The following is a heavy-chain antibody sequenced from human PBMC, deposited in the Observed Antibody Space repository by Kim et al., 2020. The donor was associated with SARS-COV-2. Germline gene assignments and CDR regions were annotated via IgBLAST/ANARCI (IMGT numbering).Heavy chain of an antibody. J-gene: IGHJ5*02. D-gene: IGHD1-26*01. V-gene: IGHV4-38-2*02. Sequence: SETLSLTCSVSGFSIRSDNYWGWLRQPPGKGLGWIGSVFRSGAAYYNPSLKSRVTTSVDTSKNQFSLKLTSVTAADTAMYYCARVIMGAANLFDPWGQGTRVTVSS. CDR3: ARVIMGAANLFDP. CDR1: GFSIRSDNY. CDR2: VFRSGAA.